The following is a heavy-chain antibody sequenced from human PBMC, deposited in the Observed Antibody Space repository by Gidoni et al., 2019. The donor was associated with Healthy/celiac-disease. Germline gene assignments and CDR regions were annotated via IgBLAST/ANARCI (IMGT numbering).Heavy chain of an antibody. J-gene: IGHJ6*02. CDR1: GFHFSSYG. Sequence: QVQLVESGGGVVQPGRSLRPSCAASGFHFSSYGMHWVRQAPGKGLEWVAVISYEGSNKYYADSVKGRFTISRDNSKNTLYLQMNSLRAEDTAVYYCAKDHDSSSPVGGMDVWGQGTTVTVSS. D-gene: IGHD6-6*01. V-gene: IGHV3-30*18. CDR2: ISYEGSNK. CDR3: AKDHDSSSPVGGMDV.